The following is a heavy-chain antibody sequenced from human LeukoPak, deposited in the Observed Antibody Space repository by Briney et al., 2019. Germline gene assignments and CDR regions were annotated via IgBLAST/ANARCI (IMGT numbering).Heavy chain of an antibody. CDR3: ARDAVDTANAV. D-gene: IGHD5-18*01. CDR1: GFTFTTYW. V-gene: IGHV3-74*01. CDR2: INSDGSIT. J-gene: IGHJ6*02. Sequence: GGSLRLSCAASGFTFTTYWMHWVRQAPGKGLVWVSHINSDGSITSYADSVKGRFAISRDNAKNTLYLQMNSLRAEDTAVYYCARDAVDTANAVWGQGTTVTVSS.